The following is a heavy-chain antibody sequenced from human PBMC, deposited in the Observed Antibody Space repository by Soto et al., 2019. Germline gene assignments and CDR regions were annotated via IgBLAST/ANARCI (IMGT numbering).Heavy chain of an antibody. Sequence: GASVKVSCKASGGTFSSYASSWVRQARGQGLDWMGGIIPIFGTANYAQKFQGRVTITADASTRTAYMDLSSLRSEDTAVYHCARDLLDSSGYQASGVAYWGQGTLVTVS. CDR3: ARDLLDSSGYQASGVAY. V-gene: IGHV1-69*13. J-gene: IGHJ4*02. CDR2: IIPIFGTA. CDR1: GGTFSSYA. D-gene: IGHD3-22*01.